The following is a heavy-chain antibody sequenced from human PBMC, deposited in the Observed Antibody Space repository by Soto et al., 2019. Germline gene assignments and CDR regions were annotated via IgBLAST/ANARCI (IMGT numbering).Heavy chain of an antibody. Sequence: VQLVESGGGLEQPGGSLRLSCAASGFTFSDYDIHWVRQATGKGLEWVSAIDKSGYTYYPGSVKGRVTISRENGKNSAYLQMNSLRVGDTAVYYCTRGRSAGSWLDVWGKGTTVTVSS. V-gene: IGHV3-13*01. CDR2: IDKSGYT. CDR1: GFTFSDYD. J-gene: IGHJ6*04. CDR3: TRGRSAGSWLDV. D-gene: IGHD2-15*01.